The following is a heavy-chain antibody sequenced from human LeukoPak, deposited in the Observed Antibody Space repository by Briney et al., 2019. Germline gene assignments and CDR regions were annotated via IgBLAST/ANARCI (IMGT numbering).Heavy chain of an antibody. CDR2: ISAYNGNT. D-gene: IGHD3-16*01. CDR3: ARPRGDYYFDY. CDR1: GYTFTIDG. Sequence: ASVRVSCKASGYTFTIDGISWVRQAPGQGREWMGWISAYNGNTNYAQKLQGRVTMTTDTSTSTAYMELRSLRSDDTAVYYCARPRGDYYFDYWGQGTLVTVSS. V-gene: IGHV1-18*01. J-gene: IGHJ4*02.